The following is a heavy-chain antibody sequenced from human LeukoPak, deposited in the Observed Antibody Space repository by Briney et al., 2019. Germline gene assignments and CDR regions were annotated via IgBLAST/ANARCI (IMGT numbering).Heavy chain of an antibody. CDR3: ARGGSTWYLPFDY. V-gene: IGHV3-74*01. Sequence: GGSLRLSCAASGFXFSSYWMHWVRQAPGKGLVWVSRINSDGRSTDYADSVKGRFSISRDNAKNILYLHMSSLRAEDTAVYYCARGGSTWYLPFDYWGQGILVTVSS. CDR2: INSDGRST. J-gene: IGHJ4*02. D-gene: IGHD6-13*01. CDR1: GFXFSSYW.